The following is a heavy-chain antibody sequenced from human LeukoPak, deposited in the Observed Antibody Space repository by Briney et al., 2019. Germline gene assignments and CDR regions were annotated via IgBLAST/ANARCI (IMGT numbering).Heavy chain of an antibody. J-gene: IGHJ4*02. CDR1: GFTFSGSP. CDR3: TQSNY. CDR2: IRSKADNYAT. V-gene: IGHV3-73*01. Sequence: GGSLRLSCAASGFTFSGSPILWVRQASGKGLEWVGRIRSKADNYATAYAASVQGRRTISRDDSKSTAYLQLNSLKTEDTAVYYCTQSNYWGQGALVTVPS.